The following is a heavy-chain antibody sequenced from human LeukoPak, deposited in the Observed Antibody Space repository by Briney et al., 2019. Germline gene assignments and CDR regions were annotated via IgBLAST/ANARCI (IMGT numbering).Heavy chain of an antibody. J-gene: IGHJ4*02. D-gene: IGHD5-24*01. CDR2: IYYSGST. CDR1: GGSISSYY. V-gene: IGHV4-59*01. CDR3: AGCRDGYNCDY. Sequence: SETLSLTCTVSGGSISSYYWSWIRQPPGKGLEWIGYIYYSGSTNYNPSLKSRVTISVDTSKNQFSLKLSSVTTADTAVYYCAGCRDGYNCDYWGQGTLVTVSP.